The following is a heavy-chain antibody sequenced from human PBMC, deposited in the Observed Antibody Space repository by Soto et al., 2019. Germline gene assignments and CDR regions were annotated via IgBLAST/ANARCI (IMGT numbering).Heavy chain of an antibody. D-gene: IGHD5-18*01. J-gene: IGHJ6*02. CDR3: ARDFSYGLLDSGRAYYYNGMDV. Sequence: GGSLRLSCAASGFIFSTYGMHWVRQAPGKGLEWVAVISHDGDTERYSNSVKGRFTISRDNVKNRLYLQMKGLRAEDTGFYYCARDFSYGLLDSGRAYYYNGMDVWGQGTTVTVSS. CDR2: ISHDGDTE. CDR1: GFIFSTYG. V-gene: IGHV3-30*03.